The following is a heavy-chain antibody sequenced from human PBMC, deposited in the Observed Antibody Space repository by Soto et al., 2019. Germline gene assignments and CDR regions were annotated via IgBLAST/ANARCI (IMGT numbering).Heavy chain of an antibody. V-gene: IGHV4-39*01. Sequence: SETLSLTCTVSGGSISSSSYYWGWIRQPPGKGLERIGSIYYSGSTYYNPSLKSRVTISVDTSKNQFSLKLSSVTAADTAVYYCVRHPYDFWSGYLVAYYYYGMDVWGQGTTVTVSS. CDR3: VRHPYDFWSGYLVAYYYYGMDV. CDR2: IYYSGST. J-gene: IGHJ6*02. D-gene: IGHD3-3*01. CDR1: GGSISSSSYY.